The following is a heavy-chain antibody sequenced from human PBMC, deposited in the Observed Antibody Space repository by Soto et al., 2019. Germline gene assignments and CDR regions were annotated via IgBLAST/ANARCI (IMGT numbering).Heavy chain of an antibody. Sequence: EVQLVESGGGLIQPGGSRSFSGAASGFTVISNYISWVPQPQGRGREWVSVIYSGGSTYYADSVKGRFTISRDNSKNTLYLQMNSLRAEDTAVYYCARDRGYSYGSTHAFDIWGQGTMVTVSS. D-gene: IGHD5-18*01. CDR3: ARDRGYSYGSTHAFDI. J-gene: IGHJ3*02. V-gene: IGHV3-53*01. CDR2: IYSGGST. CDR1: GFTVISNY.